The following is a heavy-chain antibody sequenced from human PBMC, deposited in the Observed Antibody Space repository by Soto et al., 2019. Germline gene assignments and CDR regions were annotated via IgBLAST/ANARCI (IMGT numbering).Heavy chain of an antibody. CDR1: GVTFSSYA. CDR2: IIPIFGTA. J-gene: IGHJ6*02. CDR3: ARGPFGLRVYYYYGMDV. D-gene: IGHD3-16*01. Sequence: SVKVSCKACGVTFSSYAISWVRQAPGQGLEWMGGIIPIFGTANHAQKFQGRVTITADESTSTAYMEPSSLRSEDTAVYYCARGPFGLRVYYYYGMDVWGQGTTVTVSS. V-gene: IGHV1-69*13.